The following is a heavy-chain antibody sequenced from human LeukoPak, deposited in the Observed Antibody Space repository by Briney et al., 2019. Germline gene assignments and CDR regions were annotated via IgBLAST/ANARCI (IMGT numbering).Heavy chain of an antibody. J-gene: IGHJ3*02. D-gene: IGHD3-22*01. V-gene: IGHV6-1*01. CDR1: GDSISSNTAA. CDR2: TYYRSKWYN. Sequence: SQTLSLTCAISGDSISSNTAAWNWIRQSPSRGLEWLGRTYYRSKWYNDYAVSVQSRITINPDTSKNQFFLQLNSVISEDTAVYYCARNYDSSGYYYLDVFDIWGQGTMVTVSS. CDR3: ARNYDSSGYYYLDVFDI.